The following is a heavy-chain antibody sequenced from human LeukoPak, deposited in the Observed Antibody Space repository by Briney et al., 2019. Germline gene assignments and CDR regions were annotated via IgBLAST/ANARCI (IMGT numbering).Heavy chain of an antibody. CDR1: GFTFSSYS. Sequence: GGSLRLSCAASGFTFSSYSMNWVREAPGKGLEWVSSISSSSSYIYYADSVKGRFTISRDNAKNSLYLQMNSLRAEDTAVYYCARTSVAGTDGWFDPWGQGTLVTASS. V-gene: IGHV3-21*01. J-gene: IGHJ5*02. CDR3: ARTSVAGTDGWFDP. CDR2: ISSSSSYI. D-gene: IGHD6-19*01.